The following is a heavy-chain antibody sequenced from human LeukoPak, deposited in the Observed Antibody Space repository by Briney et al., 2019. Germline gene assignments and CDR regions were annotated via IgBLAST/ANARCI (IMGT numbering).Heavy chain of an antibody. V-gene: IGHV4-59*12. CDR1: GGTISPFY. J-gene: IGHJ3*02. Sequence: SETLSLTCTVSGGTISPFYWNWIRQPPGKGLEWIGYIYYTGGTSYSPSLNSRATISVDTSKNQISLKLNSVTAADTAVYYCARGSILVANTGAFDIWGQGTMVPVSS. D-gene: IGHD5-12*01. CDR3: ARGSILVANTGAFDI. CDR2: IYYTGGT.